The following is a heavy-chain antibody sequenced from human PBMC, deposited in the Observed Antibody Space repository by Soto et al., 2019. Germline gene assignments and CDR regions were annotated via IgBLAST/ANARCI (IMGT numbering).Heavy chain of an antibody. CDR2: INPSGGST. D-gene: IGHD3-10*01. Sequence: ASVKVSCKASGYTFTSYYMHWVRQAPGQGLEWMGIINPSGGSTSYAQKFQGRVTMTRDTSTSTVYMELSSLRSEDTAVYYCAISYYYGSGSYTPYDAFDIWGQGTMVTVPS. J-gene: IGHJ3*02. CDR1: GYTFTSYY. V-gene: IGHV1-46*01. CDR3: AISYYYGSGSYTPYDAFDI.